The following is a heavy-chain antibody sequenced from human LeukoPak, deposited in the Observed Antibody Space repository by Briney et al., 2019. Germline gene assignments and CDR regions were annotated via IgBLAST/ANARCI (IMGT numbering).Heavy chain of an antibody. Sequence: PGRSLRLSCTASGFTFGDYAMSWFRQAPGKGLEWVGFIRSKAYGGTTEYAASVIGRFTISRDDSKGIAYLQMNSLKTEDTAVYYCTRAPYGSSGWYSDYWGQGTLVTVSS. CDR3: TRAPYGSSGWYSDY. J-gene: IGHJ4*02. CDR2: IRSKAYGGTT. D-gene: IGHD6-19*01. CDR1: GFTFGDYA. V-gene: IGHV3-49*03.